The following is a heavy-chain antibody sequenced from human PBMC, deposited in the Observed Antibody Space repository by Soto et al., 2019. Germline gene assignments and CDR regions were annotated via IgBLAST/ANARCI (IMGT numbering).Heavy chain of an antibody. Sequence: XGSLILSCAASGFTLSSNAMNWVRKAPGKGLEWVSAISGSGGSTYYADSVKGRFTISRDNSKNTLYLQMNSPRAEDTAVYYCVNSPSGGLYYFDYWGQGTLVTVSS. D-gene: IGHD1-26*01. CDR1: GFTLSSNA. CDR2: ISGSGGST. J-gene: IGHJ4*02. V-gene: IGHV3-23*01. CDR3: VNSPSGGLYYFDY.